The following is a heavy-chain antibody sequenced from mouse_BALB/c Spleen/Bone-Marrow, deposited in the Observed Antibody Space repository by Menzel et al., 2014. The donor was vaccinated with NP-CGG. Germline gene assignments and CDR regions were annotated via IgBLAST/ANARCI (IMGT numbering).Heavy chain of an antibody. V-gene: IGHV1-82*01. CDR1: GYAFSSSW. CDR3: ARSDGYRAVDY. D-gene: IGHD2-3*01. Sequence: QVQLQQSGPELVKPGASVKISCKASGYAFSSSWMNWVKQRPGQGLEWIGRIYPGDGDTTYNGKFKGKATLTADKSSSAACMQLRSVAAVDAAVCVCARSDGYRAVDYWGQGTSVSVSS. J-gene: IGHJ4*01. CDR2: IYPGDGDT.